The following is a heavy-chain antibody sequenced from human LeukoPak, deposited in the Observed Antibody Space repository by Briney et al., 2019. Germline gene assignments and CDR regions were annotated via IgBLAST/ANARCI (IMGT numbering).Heavy chain of an antibody. V-gene: IGHV3-11*01. Sequence: AGGSLRLSCAASGFTFSDYYMSWIRQAPGKGLEWVSYISSSGSTIYYADSVKGRFTISRDNAKNSLYLQMNSLRAEDTAVYYCARTKNYYDSSGYDYWGQGTLVTVSS. D-gene: IGHD3-22*01. J-gene: IGHJ4*02. CDR3: ARTKNYYDSSGYDY. CDR2: ISSSGSTI. CDR1: GFTFSDYY.